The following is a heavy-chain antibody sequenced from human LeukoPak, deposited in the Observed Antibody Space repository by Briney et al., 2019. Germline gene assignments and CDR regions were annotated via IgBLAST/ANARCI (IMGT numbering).Heavy chain of an antibody. CDR1: GFISSTYS. Sequence: GGSLRLFCAASGFISSTYSMSWVRQAPGKGLEWVSSISSSSSYIHYADSVKGRFTISRDNAQNSLYLQMNSLRVEDTAVYYCLGAFDFWGQGTMVTVSS. J-gene: IGHJ3*01. V-gene: IGHV3-21*01. CDR3: LGAFDF. CDR2: ISSSSSYI.